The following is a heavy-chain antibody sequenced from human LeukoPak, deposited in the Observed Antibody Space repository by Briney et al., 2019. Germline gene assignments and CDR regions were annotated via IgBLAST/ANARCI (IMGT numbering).Heavy chain of an antibody. CDR1: GFTFSSYW. V-gene: IGHV3-74*01. CDR3: ARDLGYSRSTYYNYYYMDV. CDR2: INSDGSST. J-gene: IGHJ6*03. D-gene: IGHD6-6*01. Sequence: GGSLRLSCAASGFTFSSYWMHWVRQAPGKGLVWVSRINSDGSSTTYADSVKGRFTISRDNAKNTLYLQMNSLRAEDTAVYYCARDLGYSRSTYYNYYYMDVWGKGTTVTVSS.